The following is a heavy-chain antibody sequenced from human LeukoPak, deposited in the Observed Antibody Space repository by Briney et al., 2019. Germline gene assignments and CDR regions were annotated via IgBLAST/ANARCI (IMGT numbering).Heavy chain of an antibody. CDR2: IIPIFGTA. J-gene: IGHJ5*02. Sequence: SVKASCKASGGTFSSYAISWVRQAPGHGLEWMGGIIPIFGTANYAQKFQGRVTITADESTSTAYMELSSLRSEDTAVYYCARDRDFAGIAVAGVKNWFDPWGQGTLVTVSS. CDR3: ARDRDFAGIAVAGVKNWFDP. V-gene: IGHV1-69*01. D-gene: IGHD6-19*01. CDR1: GGTFSSYA.